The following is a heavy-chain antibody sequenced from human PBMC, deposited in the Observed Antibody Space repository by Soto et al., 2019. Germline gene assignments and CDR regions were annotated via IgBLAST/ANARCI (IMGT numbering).Heavy chain of an antibody. J-gene: IGHJ6*03. Sequence: GGSLRLSCAASGFTFSSYAMSWVRQAPGKGLEWVSAISGSGGSTYYADSVKGRFTISRDNSKNTLYLQMNSLRAEDTAVYYCANVGPKYYDFWSGYYTDYYYYMDVWGKGTTVTVSS. V-gene: IGHV3-23*01. D-gene: IGHD3-3*01. CDR1: GFTFSSYA. CDR2: ISGSGGST. CDR3: ANVGPKYYDFWSGYYTDYYYYMDV.